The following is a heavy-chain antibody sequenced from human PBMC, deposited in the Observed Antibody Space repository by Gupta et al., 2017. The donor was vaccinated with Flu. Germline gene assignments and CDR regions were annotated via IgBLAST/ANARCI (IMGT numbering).Heavy chain of an antibody. V-gene: IGHV1-18*01. D-gene: IGHD3-16*01. CDR3: ARDGMMGSQGYFYYMGV. CDR1: G. CDR2: ISAKNGDT. J-gene: IGHJ6*03. Sequence: GVSWVRQGPGQGFEWMGWISAKNGDTKYAQKFQGRVTLTTDTSTSTAYIELRSLRSEDPTVYYCARDGMMGSQGYFYYMGVWG.